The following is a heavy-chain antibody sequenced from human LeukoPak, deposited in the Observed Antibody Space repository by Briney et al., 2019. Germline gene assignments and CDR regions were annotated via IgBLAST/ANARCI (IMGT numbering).Heavy chain of an antibody. J-gene: IGHJ4*02. CDR2: ISGSGDST. Sequence: PGGSLRLSCAASGFTFSNYAMSWVRQAPGKGLEWVSHISGSGDSTHYADSVKGRFTISRDNSKNTLYLQMNSLRAEDTAVHYYAKDLWFGELSPSDYWGQGTLVTVSS. CDR3: AKDLWFGELSPSDY. D-gene: IGHD3-10*01. V-gene: IGHV3-23*01. CDR1: GFTFSNYA.